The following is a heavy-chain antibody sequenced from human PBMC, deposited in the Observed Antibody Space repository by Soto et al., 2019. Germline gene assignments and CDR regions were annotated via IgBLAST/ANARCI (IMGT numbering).Heavy chain of an antibody. CDR1: GGTFNSFS. V-gene: IGHV1-69*06. J-gene: IGHJ5*02. CDR3: TRRGHQSANWFDP. CDR2: IIPMSGRP. Sequence: QVQLVQSGAEVKTPGSSVRVSCKASGGTFNSFSIDWVRQAPGQGFEWMGGIIPMSGRPNYAQRFQGRVTFSADKSTNTVYMEVNSLPYEDTAVYYCTRRGHQSANWFDPWGQGTLVTVSS.